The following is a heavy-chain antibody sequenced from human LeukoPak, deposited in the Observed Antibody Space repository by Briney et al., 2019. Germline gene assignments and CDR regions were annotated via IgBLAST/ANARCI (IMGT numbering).Heavy chain of an antibody. CDR3: ARHVISFGESYSQYSFDY. V-gene: IGHV4-59*08. CDR1: GGSINGFY. Sequence: SETLSLTCTVSGGSINGFYWSWIREPPGRRGGGIGYICYSGSTYYRTSLKSRVTISLDTSQKQFSLRLNSVTASDTAIYYCARHVISFGESYSQYSFDYWGQGSLVTVSS. CDR2: ICYSGST. D-gene: IGHD3-10*01. J-gene: IGHJ4*02.